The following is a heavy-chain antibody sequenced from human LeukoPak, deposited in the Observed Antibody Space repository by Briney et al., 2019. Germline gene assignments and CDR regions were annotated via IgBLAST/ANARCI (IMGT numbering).Heavy chain of an antibody. D-gene: IGHD6-19*01. V-gene: IGHV4-34*01. J-gene: IGHJ3*02. CDR3: ARAELGIAVVGAFDI. CDR2: INHSGST. CDR1: GGSFSGYY. Sequence: PSETLSLTCAVYGGSFSGYYWSWIRQPPGKGLEWIGEINHSGSTNYNPSLKSRVTMSVDTSKNQFSLKLSSVTAADTAVYYCARAELGIAVVGAFDIWGQGTMVTVSS.